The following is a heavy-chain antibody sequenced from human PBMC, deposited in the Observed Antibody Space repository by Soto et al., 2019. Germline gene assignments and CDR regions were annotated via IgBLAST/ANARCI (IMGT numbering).Heavy chain of an antibody. CDR1: GFTFGDYA. J-gene: IGHJ4*02. CDR3: TRDPDYYDSSGYRSFDY. D-gene: IGHD3-22*01. CDR2: IRSKAYGGTT. Sequence: GGSLRLSCTASGFTFGDYAMSWFRQAPGKGLEWVGFIRSKAYGGTTEYAASVKGRFTISRDDSKSIAYLQMNSLKTEDTAVYYCTRDPDYYDSSGYRSFDYWGQGTLVTVSS. V-gene: IGHV3-49*03.